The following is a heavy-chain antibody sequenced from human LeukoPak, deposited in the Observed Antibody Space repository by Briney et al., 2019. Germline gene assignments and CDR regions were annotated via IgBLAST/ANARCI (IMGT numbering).Heavy chain of an antibody. CDR2: INTGNGNT. CDR1: GYTFTTYA. J-gene: IGHJ4*02. Sequence: ASVKVSCKASGYTFTTYAMQWVRQAPGQRLEWMGWINTGNGNTKYSQKFQGRVTITRDTSASTAYMELSSLRSEDTAVYYCARMGLLLPTFDYWGQGTLVTVSS. V-gene: IGHV1-3*04. D-gene: IGHD2-15*01. CDR3: ARMGLLLPTFDY.